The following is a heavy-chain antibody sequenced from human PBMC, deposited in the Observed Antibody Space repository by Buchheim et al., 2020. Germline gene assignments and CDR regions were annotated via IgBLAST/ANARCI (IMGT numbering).Heavy chain of an antibody. CDR3: AKADDCSGGSCYCFDY. CDR2: ISDDGTNT. Sequence: VQLMESGGGVVQPGKSLRLSCAASGFTSSRYPMHWVRQTPGQGLEWLAGISDDGTNTNYAHSARGRFTISRDKTTLIFHMNSLRADDTALYYCAKADDCSGGSCYCFDYWGQGTL. V-gene: IGHV3-30-3*01. D-gene: IGHD2-15*01. CDR1: GFTSSRYP. J-gene: IGHJ4*02.